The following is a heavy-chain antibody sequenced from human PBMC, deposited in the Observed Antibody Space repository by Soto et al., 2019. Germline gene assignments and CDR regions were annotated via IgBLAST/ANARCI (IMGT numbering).Heavy chain of an antibody. CDR3: ARIKRPEEGYSYCYGEGFDD. CDR1: GGSIRSYY. D-gene: IGHD5-18*01. J-gene: IGHJ4*02. V-gene: IGHV4-59*01. CDR2: IYYSGST. Sequence: QVQLQESGPGLVKPSETLSLTCTVSGGSIRSYYWSWIRQPPGKGLQWIGYIYYSGSTNYNPSLKSRVTISVDTSKNQFSLKLSSVTAAETAVYYCARIKRPEEGYSYCYGEGFDDWGQGTLVTVSS.